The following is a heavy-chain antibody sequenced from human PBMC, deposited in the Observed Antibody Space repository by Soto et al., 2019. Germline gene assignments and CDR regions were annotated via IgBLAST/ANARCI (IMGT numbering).Heavy chain of an antibody. D-gene: IGHD3-22*01. V-gene: IGHV1-69*06. CDR2: IIPIFGTA. J-gene: IGHJ4*02. Sequence: QVQLVQSGAEVKKPGSSVKVSCKASGGTFSSYAISWVRQAPGQGLEWMGGIIPIFGTANYAQNFQGRVTITADKSTSTAYMELSSLRSEDTAVYYCARGGYYDSSGYYYPYYFDYWGQGTLVTVSS. CDR1: GGTFSSYA. CDR3: ARGGYYDSSGYYYPYYFDY.